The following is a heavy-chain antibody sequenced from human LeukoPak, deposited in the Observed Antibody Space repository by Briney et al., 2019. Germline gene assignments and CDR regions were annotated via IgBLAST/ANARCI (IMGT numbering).Heavy chain of an antibody. V-gene: IGHV3-30-3*01. J-gene: IGHJ4*02. Sequence: GGSLRLSCAASGFTFSSYAMHWVRQAPGKGLEWVAVISYDGSNKYYADSVKGRFTISRDNSKNTLYLQMNSLRAEDTAVYYCARDSEGGGDSPYWGQGTLVTVSS. CDR1: GFTFSSYA. D-gene: IGHD2-21*02. CDR2: ISYDGSNK. CDR3: ARDSEGGGDSPY.